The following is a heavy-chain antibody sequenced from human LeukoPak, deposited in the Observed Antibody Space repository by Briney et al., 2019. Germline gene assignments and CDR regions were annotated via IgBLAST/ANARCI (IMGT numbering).Heavy chain of an antibody. CDR3: VRVAGVVAATRSPDY. CDR2: IGTAGDT. Sequence: PGGSLRLSCAASGFTFSTYDMHWVRQTTGKGLEWVSAIGTAGDTYYPGSVKGRFTISRENANNSLHLQMNSLRAGDTAVYYCVRVAGVVAATRSPDYWGQGTLVTVSS. D-gene: IGHD2-15*01. CDR1: GFTFSTYD. J-gene: IGHJ4*02. V-gene: IGHV3-13*01.